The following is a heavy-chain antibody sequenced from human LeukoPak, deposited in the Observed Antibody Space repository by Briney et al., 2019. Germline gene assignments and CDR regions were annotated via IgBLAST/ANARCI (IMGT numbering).Heavy chain of an antibody. CDR3: ARDRAVTGLDY. CDR1: GFTFSSYS. V-gene: IGHV3-33*08. J-gene: IGHJ4*02. Sequence: PGGSLRLSCAASGFTFSSYSMNWVRQAPGKGLEWVAVIWSDGSNKYYADSVKGRFTISRDTSKNTLYLQMNSVRAEDTAVYHCARDRAVTGLDYWGQGTLVTVSS. D-gene: IGHD6-19*01. CDR2: IWSDGSNK.